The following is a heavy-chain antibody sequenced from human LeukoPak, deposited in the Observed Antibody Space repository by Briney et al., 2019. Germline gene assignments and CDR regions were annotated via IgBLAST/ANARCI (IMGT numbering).Heavy chain of an antibody. CDR2: IYYSGST. CDR1: GGSISSGGYS. J-gene: IGHJ6*03. D-gene: IGHD6-6*01. CDR3: ARAAGQLVRSFYYYYYYMDV. Sequence: SETLSLTCAVSGGSISSGGYSWSWIRQPPGKGLEWIGYIYYSGSTYYNPSLKSRVTISVDTSKNQFSLKLSSVTAADTAVYYCARAAGQLVRSFYYYYYYMDVWGKGTTVTVSS. V-gene: IGHV4-30-4*07.